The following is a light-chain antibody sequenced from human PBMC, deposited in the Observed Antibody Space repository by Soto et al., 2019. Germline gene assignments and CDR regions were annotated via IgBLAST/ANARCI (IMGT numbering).Light chain of an antibody. CDR1: SSDVGDYNY. V-gene: IGLV2-11*01. J-gene: IGLJ3*02. CDR3: CSFAGSYTFWV. CDR2: HVS. Sequence: QSALTQPRSVSGSPGQSVTISCTGTSSDVGDYNYVSWYQQYPGKAPKLVIYHVSKRPSGVTDRFSGSKSGNTASLTISGLQAEDEADYYCCSFAGSYTFWVFGGGTKVTVL.